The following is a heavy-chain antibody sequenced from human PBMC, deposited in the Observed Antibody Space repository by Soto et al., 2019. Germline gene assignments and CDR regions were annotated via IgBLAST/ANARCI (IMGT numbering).Heavy chain of an antibody. D-gene: IGHD5-12*01. J-gene: IGHJ5*02. V-gene: IGHV4-31*11. CDR2: IHYSGSI. Sequence: QVQLQESGPGLVKPSQTLSLTCAVSGGSVSSGDYYWSWIRQHPGKGLEWIGYIHYSGSIYHNPPLKNRVTISIAPSQNQFSLYMSSVTAADTAVYYWAIVAPIRGSQHESWGQGNLVTVSS. CDR1: GGSVSSGDYY. CDR3: AIVAPIRGSQHES.